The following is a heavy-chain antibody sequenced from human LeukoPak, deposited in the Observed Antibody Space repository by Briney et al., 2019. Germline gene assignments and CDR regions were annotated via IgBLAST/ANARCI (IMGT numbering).Heavy chain of an antibody. D-gene: IGHD2-21*01. CDR1: GFTFSSYA. J-gene: IGHJ4*02. CDR2: ISNDGSNK. Sequence: GGSLRLSCAASGFTFSSYAMHLVRQAPGKGLEWVAVISNDGSNKYYADSVKGRFTISRDNSKNTLYLQMSSLRPEDTAVYYCAKVHLYSFTPPFDYWGQGTLVTVSS. CDR3: AKVHLYSFTPPFDY. V-gene: IGHV3-30*18.